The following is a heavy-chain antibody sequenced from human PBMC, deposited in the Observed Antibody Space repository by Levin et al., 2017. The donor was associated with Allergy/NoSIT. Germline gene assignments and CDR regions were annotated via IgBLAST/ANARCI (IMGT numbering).Heavy chain of an antibody. V-gene: IGHV3-30*03. CDR2: ISSDGSSK. CDR3: ARRFAASSNWDFDY. Sequence: GESLKISCAASGFTFISYAMHWVRQAPGKGLEWVAVISSDGSSKSYADSVKGRFIISRDNSKNTLYLQMNSLKTEDTAVYYCARRFAASSNWDFDYWGQGTLVTVSS. J-gene: IGHJ4*02. CDR1: GFTFISYA. D-gene: IGHD4-11*01.